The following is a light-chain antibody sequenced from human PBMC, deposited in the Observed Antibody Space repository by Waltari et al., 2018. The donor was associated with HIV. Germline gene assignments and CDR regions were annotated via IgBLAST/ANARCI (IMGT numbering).Light chain of an antibody. Sequence: QSALTQPASVSGSPGQSITISCTGTSSDVGGYHYVSWYQQHPGKAPKLMISDVSNRPSGVSNRFSGSKSGNTASLTISGLQAEDEADYYCSSYTSSSTYYVFGTGTKVTVL. CDR1: SSDVGGYHY. CDR2: DVS. J-gene: IGLJ1*01. CDR3: SSYTSSSTYYV. V-gene: IGLV2-14*03.